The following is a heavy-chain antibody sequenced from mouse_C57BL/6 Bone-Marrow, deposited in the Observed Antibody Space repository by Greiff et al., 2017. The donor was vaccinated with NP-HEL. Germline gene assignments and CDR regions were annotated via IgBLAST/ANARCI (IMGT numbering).Heavy chain of an antibody. V-gene: IGHV1-22*01. Sequence: EVQLHQSGPELVKPGASVKMSCKASGYTFTDYNMHWVKQSHGKSLEWIGYINPNNGGTSYNQKFKGKATLTVNKSSSTAYMELRSLTSEDSAVYYCARRGGYYFYAMDYWGQGTSVTVSS. CDR2: INPNNGGT. CDR1: GYTFTDYN. CDR3: ARRGGYYFYAMDY. D-gene: IGHD2-3*01. J-gene: IGHJ4*01.